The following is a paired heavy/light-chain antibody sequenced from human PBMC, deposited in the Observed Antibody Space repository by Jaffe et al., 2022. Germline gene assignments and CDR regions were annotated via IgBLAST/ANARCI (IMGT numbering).Light chain of an antibody. J-gene: IGKJ5*01. Sequence: DIQLTQSPSFLSASVGDRVTITCRASQGISSYLAWYQQKPGKAPKLLIYAASTLQSGVPSRFSGSGSGTEFTLTISSLQPEDFATYYCQQLNSYPITFGQGTRLEIK. CDR3: QQLNSYPIT. V-gene: IGKV1-9*01. CDR2: AAS. CDR1: QGISSY.
Heavy chain of an antibody. J-gene: IGHJ5*02. D-gene: IGHD2-15*01. CDR2: ISGSGGST. Sequence: EVQLLESGGGLVQPGGSLRLSCAASGFTFSSYAMSWVRQAPGKGLEWVSAISGSGGSTYYADSVKGRFTISRDNSKNTLYLQMNSLRAEDTAVYYCATYGQTSYCSGGSCYSGAWGQGTLVTVSS. CDR3: ATYGQTSYCSGGSCYSGA. CDR1: GFTFSSYA. V-gene: IGHV3-23*01.